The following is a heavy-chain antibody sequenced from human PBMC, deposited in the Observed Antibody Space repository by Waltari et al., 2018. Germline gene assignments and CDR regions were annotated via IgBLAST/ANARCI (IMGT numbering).Heavy chain of an antibody. CDR2: IYYSGST. CDR1: GGSISSSRYY. J-gene: IGHJ3*02. CDR3: AREGSSRTLGAFDI. V-gene: IGHV4-39*07. D-gene: IGHD6-13*01. Sequence: QLQLQESGPGLVKPSETLSLTCTVSGGSISSSRYYCGWIRQPPGKGLEWIGSIYYSGSTYYNPSLKSRVTISVDTSKNQFSLKLSSVTAADTAVYYCAREGSSRTLGAFDIWGQGTMVTVSS.